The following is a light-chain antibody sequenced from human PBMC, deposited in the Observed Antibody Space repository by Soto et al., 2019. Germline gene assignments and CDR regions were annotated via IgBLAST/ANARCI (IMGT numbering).Light chain of an antibody. Sequence: EVVLTQSPATLSLSPGERATLSCRASQSVSSHLTWYQQKPGQAPRLLIYDASNRATGIPARFSGSGSGTDFTLTISSLEPEDFAVYSCQQRTNWRLTFGGGTKVEIK. CDR2: DAS. CDR3: QQRTNWRLT. J-gene: IGKJ4*01. CDR1: QSVSSH. V-gene: IGKV3-11*01.